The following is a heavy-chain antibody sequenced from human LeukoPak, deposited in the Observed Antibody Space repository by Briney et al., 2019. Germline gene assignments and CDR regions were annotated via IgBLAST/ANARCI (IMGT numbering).Heavy chain of an antibody. CDR1: VLTFISYA. Sequence: GGSLRLSCAASVLTFISYAMSWVRQAPGKGLEWVSTISASGDSTNYADSVKGRFTISRDNSKNTLYLLMDSLRAEDTAIYSGARYCYDSTPRAYYFDYWGQGTLVTVSS. CDR2: ISASGDST. CDR3: ARYCYDSTPRAYYFDY. J-gene: IGHJ4*02. V-gene: IGHV3-23*01. D-gene: IGHD3-22*01.